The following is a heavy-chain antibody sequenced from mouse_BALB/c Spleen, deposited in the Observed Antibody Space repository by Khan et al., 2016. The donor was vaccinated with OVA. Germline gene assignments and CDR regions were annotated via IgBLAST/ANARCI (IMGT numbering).Heavy chain of an antibody. Sequence: VQLQESGPGLVAPSQSLSITCTISGFSLTNYGVHWVRQPPGKGLEWLVVIWSDGSTTYNSALKSRLTVDKDNSKSQVFLKMNSLQTDDTAMYFCDRQPYYHYNIMDYWGQGTSVTVSS. D-gene: IGHD2-10*01. J-gene: IGHJ4*01. V-gene: IGHV2-6-1*01. CDR3: DRQPYYHYNIMDY. CDR1: GFSLTNYG. CDR2: IWSDGST.